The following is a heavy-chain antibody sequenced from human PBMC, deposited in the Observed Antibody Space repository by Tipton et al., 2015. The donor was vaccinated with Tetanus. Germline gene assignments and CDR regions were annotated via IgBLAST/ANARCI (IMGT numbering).Heavy chain of an antibody. Sequence: GLVKPSQTLTVTCAISGDSVSSNSVGWHWIRQSPSRGLEWLGRTYYRSKWFNDYAVSVKSRITINADASKNQFSLQLNSVSPEDTAMYFCIGYDYGDYYFDYWGQGTLVTVSS. D-gene: IGHD4-17*01. CDR1: GDSVSSNSVG. V-gene: IGHV6-1*01. J-gene: IGHJ4*02. CDR2: TYYRSKWFN. CDR3: IGYDYGDYYFDY.